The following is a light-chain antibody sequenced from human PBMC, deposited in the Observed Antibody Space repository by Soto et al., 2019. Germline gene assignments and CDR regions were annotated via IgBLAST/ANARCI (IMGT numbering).Light chain of an antibody. J-gene: IGKJ2*01. V-gene: IGKV3-20*01. CDR3: HQYGSLPYT. CDR1: QSVSSTY. CDR2: GAS. Sequence: EILLTQSPGTLYLSPGERATLSCRASQSVSSTYLAWFQQKPGQPPRLLIYGASSRAIGVPARFSGSGSGTDFTLTISRLEPEDFAVFYCHQYGSLPYTFGQGTKVEIK.